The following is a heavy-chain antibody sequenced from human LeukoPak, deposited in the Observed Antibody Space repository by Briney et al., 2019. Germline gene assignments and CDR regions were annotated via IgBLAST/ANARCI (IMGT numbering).Heavy chain of an antibody. V-gene: IGHV3-66*01. D-gene: IGHD3-10*01. CDR3: ARANYYGSVFLGFDP. Sequence: PGGSLRLSCAASGFTVSSNYMSWVRQAPGKGLEWVSVIYSGGSTYHADSVKGRFTISRDNSKNTLHLQMNSLRAEDTAVYYCARANYYGSVFLGFDPWGQGTLVTVSS. J-gene: IGHJ5*02. CDR1: GFTVSSNY. CDR2: IYSGGST.